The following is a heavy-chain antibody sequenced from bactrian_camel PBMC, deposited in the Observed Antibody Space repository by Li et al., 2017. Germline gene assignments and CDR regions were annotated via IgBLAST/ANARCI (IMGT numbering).Heavy chain of an antibody. J-gene: IGHJ4*01. V-gene: IGHV3-2*01. CDR3: VRASNSVLGDFRTY. CDR2: ISSNGSNT. Sequence: HVQLVESGGGLVQFGGSLKLSCASSEFSFASYYMSWLRRAPGKGLEWVSSISSNGSNTYYADSVKGRFTISRDSADNTLYLQMSRLKPEDTAVYYCVRASNSVLGDFRTYWGRGTQVTVS. CDR1: EFSFASYY. D-gene: IGHD5*01.